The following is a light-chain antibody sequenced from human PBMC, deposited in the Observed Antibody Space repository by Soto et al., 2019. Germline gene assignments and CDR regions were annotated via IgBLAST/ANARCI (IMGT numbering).Light chain of an antibody. CDR2: AAS. Sequence: EIVLTQSPGTLSLSPGERATLSCRASQSVSSNYLAWYRQKPGQAPGLLIYAASSRATDIPDRFSGTGSGTDFTLTISRLEPEDFAVYYCHQYGSSTWTFGQGTKVEIK. J-gene: IGKJ1*01. CDR3: HQYGSSTWT. V-gene: IGKV3-20*01. CDR1: QSVSSNY.